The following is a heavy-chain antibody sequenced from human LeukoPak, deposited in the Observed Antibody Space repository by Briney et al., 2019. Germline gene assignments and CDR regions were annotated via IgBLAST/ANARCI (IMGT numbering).Heavy chain of an antibody. D-gene: IGHD3-22*01. Sequence: SETLSLTCAVYGGSFSGYYWSWIRQPPGKGLEWIGEINHSGSTNYNPSLKSRVTISVDTSKNQFSLKLSSVTAADTAVYYCAREMRYYYDSSGYFDLWGRGTLVTVSS. J-gene: IGHJ2*01. V-gene: IGHV4-34*01. CDR2: INHSGST. CDR1: GGSFSGYY. CDR3: AREMRYYYDSSGYFDL.